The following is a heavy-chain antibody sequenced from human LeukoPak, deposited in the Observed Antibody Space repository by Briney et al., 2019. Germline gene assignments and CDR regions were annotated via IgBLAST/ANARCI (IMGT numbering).Heavy chain of an antibody. D-gene: IGHD4-17*01. CDR3: ARVRMTTVTSWYDY. V-gene: IGHV4-34*01. Sequence: PSETLSLTCAVYGGSFSGYYWSWIRQPPGKGLEWIGEINHSGSTNYNPSLKSRVTISVDTSKNQFSLKLSSVTVADTAVYYCARVRMTTVTSWYDYWGQGTLVTVSS. J-gene: IGHJ4*02. CDR1: GGSFSGYY. CDR2: INHSGST.